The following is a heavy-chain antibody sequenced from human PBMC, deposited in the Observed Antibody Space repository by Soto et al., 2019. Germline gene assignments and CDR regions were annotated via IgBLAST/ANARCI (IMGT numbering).Heavy chain of an antibody. CDR2: IYYSGST. CDR1: GGSVSSGGYY. J-gene: IGHJ4*02. CDR3: ARDGTGSGWYYFDY. D-gene: IGHD6-19*01. V-gene: IGHV4-31*03. Sequence: SETLSLTCTVSGGSVSSGGYYWSWIRQHPGKGLEWIGYIYYSGSTYYNPSLKSRVTISVDTSKNQFSLKLSSVTAADTAVYYCARDGTGSGWYYFDYWGQGTLVTVSS.